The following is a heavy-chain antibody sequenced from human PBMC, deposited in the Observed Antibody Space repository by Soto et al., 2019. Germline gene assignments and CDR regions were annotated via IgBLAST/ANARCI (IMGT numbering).Heavy chain of an antibody. J-gene: IGHJ4*01. CDR2: ISAYNGNT. D-gene: IGHD2-15*01. V-gene: IGHV1-18*01. Sequence: QVQLVQSGAEVKKPGASVKVSCKASGYTFTSYGISWVRQAPGQGLEWMGWISAYNGNTNYAQKLQGRVTMTTDTSTSTAYMELRSLRSDDTAVYYCARLGLGGTFLNTDIGETDIDYWGQGTLVTVSS. CDR1: GYTFTSYG. CDR3: ARLGLGGTFLNTDIGETDIDY.